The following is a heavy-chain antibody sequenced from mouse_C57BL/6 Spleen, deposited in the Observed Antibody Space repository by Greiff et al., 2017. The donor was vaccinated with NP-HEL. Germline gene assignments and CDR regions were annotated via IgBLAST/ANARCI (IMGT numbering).Heavy chain of an antibody. CDR3: AKGDYDDGFAY. D-gene: IGHD2-4*01. V-gene: IGHV2-4*01. CDR2: IWSGGST. Sequence: QVQLQQSGPGLVQPSQSLSITCTVSGFSLTSYGVHWVRQPPGKGLEWLGVIWSGGSTDYNAAFISRLSISKDNSKSQVFFKMNSLQADDTAIYYCAKGDYDDGFAYWGQGTLVTVSA. CDR1: GFSLTSYG. J-gene: IGHJ3*01.